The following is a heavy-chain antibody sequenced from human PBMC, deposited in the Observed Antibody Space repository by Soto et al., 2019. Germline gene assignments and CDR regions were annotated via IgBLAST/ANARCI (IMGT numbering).Heavy chain of an antibody. Sequence: QVQLVQSGPEVKKPGSSVKVSCKASGDTFNSYVITWVRQAPGQGLEWLGGIITAFGTTSYAQNFQDRLTITADEAATTDHMELSSLTSDDTAMYYCTRSYGYTFGGSPDNWGQGSMVTASS. J-gene: IGHJ4*02. CDR2: IITAFGTT. CDR3: TRSYGYTFGGSPDN. CDR1: GDTFNSYV. V-gene: IGHV1-69*01. D-gene: IGHD5-18*01.